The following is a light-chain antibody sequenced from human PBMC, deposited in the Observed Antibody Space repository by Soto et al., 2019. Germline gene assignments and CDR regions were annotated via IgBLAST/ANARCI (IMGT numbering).Light chain of an antibody. Sequence: QSALTQPASVSGSPGQSITISCTGTSSDVGGYNYVSWYQLLPGKAPKLILFEVSIRPSGVSYRFSGSKSGNTASLTISGLQAEDEADYFCSSYSISTAYLFGTGTKLTVL. CDR1: SSDVGGYNY. J-gene: IGLJ1*01. CDR2: EVS. V-gene: IGLV2-14*01. CDR3: SSYSISTAYL.